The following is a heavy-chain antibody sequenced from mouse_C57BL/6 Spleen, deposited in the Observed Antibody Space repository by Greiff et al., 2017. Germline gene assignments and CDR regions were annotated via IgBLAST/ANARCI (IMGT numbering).Heavy chain of an antibody. CDR1: GYTFTSYW. D-gene: IGHD6-5*01. V-gene: IGHV1-74*01. Sequence: QVQLQQPGAELVKPGASVKVSCKASGYTFTSYWMHWVKQRPGQGLEWIGRIHPYNGNTNYNEKFKGKATVTVDKSSSTTYMQLSSLTSEDSAVDYCARGRDEAYDYFDDWGKGTTLTVSS. J-gene: IGHJ2*01. CDR3: ARGRDEAYDYFDD. CDR2: IHPYNGNT.